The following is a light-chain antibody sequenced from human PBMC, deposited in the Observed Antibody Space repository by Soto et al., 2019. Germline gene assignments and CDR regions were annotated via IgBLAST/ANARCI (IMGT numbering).Light chain of an antibody. Sequence: DMQMTQSPSTLSASVGDRVTITGRASQSISSWLAWYQQKPGKAPRLLIYDASYLERGVPSRFSGSGSGTEFTLTISDLQPDDLATYYCQQYNSFWTFGQGTKVEI. CDR3: QQYNSFWT. V-gene: IGKV1-5*01. CDR1: QSISSW. J-gene: IGKJ1*01. CDR2: DAS.